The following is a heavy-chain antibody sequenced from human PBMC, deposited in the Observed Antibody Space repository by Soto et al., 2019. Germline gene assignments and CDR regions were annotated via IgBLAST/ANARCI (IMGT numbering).Heavy chain of an antibody. V-gene: IGHV3-72*01. CDR3: ARAGFRSERSFTSTWIDY. CDR2: ITNKANGYTT. CDR1: GFTFSDHY. J-gene: IGHJ4*02. Sequence: VQLVESEGGLVQPGGSLRLSCAASGFTFSDHYMDWVRQAPGKGLEWVGRITNKANGYTTNYAASVKGRFTISRDDSKNSLYLQMNSLKAEDTAVYYCARAGFRSERSFTSTWIDYWGLGTLVTVSS. D-gene: IGHD6-13*01.